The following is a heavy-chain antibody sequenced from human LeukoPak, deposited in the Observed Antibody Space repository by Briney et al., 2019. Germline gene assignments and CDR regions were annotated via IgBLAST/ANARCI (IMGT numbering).Heavy chain of an antibody. CDR1: GYTFTSYA. V-gene: IGHV1-3*01. CDR3: ARVERELLTLQH. CDR2: INAGNGNT. D-gene: IGHD1-26*01. Sequence: ASVKVSCKASGYTFTSYAMHWVRQAPGQRLEWMGWINAGNGNTKYSQKFQGRVTITRDTSASTAYMELRSLRSDDTAVYYCARVERELLTLQHWGQGTLVTVSS. J-gene: IGHJ1*01.